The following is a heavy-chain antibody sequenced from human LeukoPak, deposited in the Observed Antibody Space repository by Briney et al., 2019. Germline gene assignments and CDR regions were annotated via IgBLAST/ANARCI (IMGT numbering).Heavy chain of an antibody. CDR2: SWYDGTST. Sequence: GGSLRLSCSVSGFTFSRYGMHWVRQAPGKGLEWVAFSWYDGTSTDYADSVKGRFSVSRDNSENTVSLQMNSLRADDTAVYYCARGYDRAFDIWGQGTMVTVSS. CDR1: GFTFSRYG. CDR3: ARGYDRAFDI. J-gene: IGHJ3*02. D-gene: IGHD2-2*01. V-gene: IGHV3-33*01.